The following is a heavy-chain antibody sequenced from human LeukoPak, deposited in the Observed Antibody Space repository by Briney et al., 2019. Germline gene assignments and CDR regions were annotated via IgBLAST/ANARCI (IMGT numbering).Heavy chain of an antibody. D-gene: IGHD2-2*01. Sequence: SETLSLTCTVSGGSISSYYWSWIRQPPGKGLEWIGYIFYIGGTNYNPSLKSRVTISVDTSKNQFSLKLSSVTAADTAVYYCARVWCSSTSCYPVGYYFDYWGQGTLVTVSS. CDR2: IFYIGGT. J-gene: IGHJ4*02. CDR1: GGSISSYY. CDR3: ARVWCSSTSCYPVGYYFDY. V-gene: IGHV4-59*01.